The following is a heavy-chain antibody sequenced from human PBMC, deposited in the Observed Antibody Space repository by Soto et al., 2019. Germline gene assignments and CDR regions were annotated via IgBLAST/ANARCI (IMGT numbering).Heavy chain of an antibody. CDR3: ARAYDSSGYYSDAFDI. D-gene: IGHD3-22*01. V-gene: IGHV4-31*03. CDR1: GGSISSGVYY. CDR2: IYSSGST. Sequence: QVQLQESGPGLVKPSQTLSLTCTVSGGSISSGVYYCSWIRQHPVKGLEWIGYIYSSGSTYYNPSLKSRVTISVDTSKNQFSLKLSSVTAAYTAVYYCARAYDSSGYYSDAFDIWGQGTMVTVSS. J-gene: IGHJ3*02.